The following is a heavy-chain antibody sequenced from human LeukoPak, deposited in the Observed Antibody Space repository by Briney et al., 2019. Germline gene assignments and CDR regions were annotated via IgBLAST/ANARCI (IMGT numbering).Heavy chain of an antibody. CDR1: GGTFSSYA. V-gene: IGHV1-69*06. Sequence: VASVKVSFKASGGTFSSYAISWVRQAPGQGLEWMGGIIPIFGTANYAQKFQGRVTITADKSTSTAYMELSSPRSEDTAVYYCASYAPGYSSGWDHSLDYWGQGTLVTVSS. CDR2: IIPIFGTA. D-gene: IGHD6-19*01. J-gene: IGHJ4*02. CDR3: ASYAPGYSSGWDHSLDY.